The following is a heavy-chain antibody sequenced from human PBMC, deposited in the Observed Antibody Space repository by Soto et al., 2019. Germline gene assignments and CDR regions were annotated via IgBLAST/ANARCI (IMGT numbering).Heavy chain of an antibody. Sequence: QVQLVQSGAEVKKPGASVKVSCKASGYTFPSYGISWVRQAPGQGLEWMGWISGYNGNTNYAQMLQGRVTMTTDTSTSTDYMELRSLRSDDTAVYYCARDDCSGGSCYRPLDYWGQGTLVTVSS. CDR3: ARDDCSGGSCYRPLDY. D-gene: IGHD2-15*01. CDR2: ISGYNGNT. CDR1: GYTFPSYG. J-gene: IGHJ4*02. V-gene: IGHV1-18*01.